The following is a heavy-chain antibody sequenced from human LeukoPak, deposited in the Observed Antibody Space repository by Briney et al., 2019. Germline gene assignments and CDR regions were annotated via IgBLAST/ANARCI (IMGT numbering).Heavy chain of an antibody. V-gene: IGHV1-18*01. CDR3: ARVRTVTTYYYYYMDV. J-gene: IGHJ6*03. Sequence: ASVKVSCKASGYTFTSYGISWVRQAPGQGLEWVGWISAYNGNTNYAQEFQGRVTMTTDTSTSTAYMELRSLRSDDTAVYYCARVRTVTTYYYYYMDVWGKGTTVTVSS. D-gene: IGHD4-11*01. CDR2: ISAYNGNT. CDR1: GYTFTSYG.